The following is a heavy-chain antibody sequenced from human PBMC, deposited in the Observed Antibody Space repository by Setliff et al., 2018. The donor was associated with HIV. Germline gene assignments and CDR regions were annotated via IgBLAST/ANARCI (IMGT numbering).Heavy chain of an antibody. J-gene: IGHJ4*02. CDR3: ARAAAGNTGPFDL. CDR1: DSGTYY. Sequence: TSETLSLTCTVSDSGTYYWSWIRQPAGKGLEWIGRVSSRGDTNYNPSLKSRVTMSVDTSKNQFSLKPTSVTASDTAVYYCARAAAGNTGPFDLWGQGSPVTVSS. V-gene: IGHV4-4*07. D-gene: IGHD4-17*01. CDR2: VSSRGDT.